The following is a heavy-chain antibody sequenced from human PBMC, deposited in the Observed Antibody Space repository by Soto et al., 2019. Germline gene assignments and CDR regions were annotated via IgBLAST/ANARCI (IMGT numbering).Heavy chain of an antibody. CDR1: GGSVREYY. Sequence: SDTLSLTCAVGGGSVREYYWSWIRQPPGKGLEWIGEINQSGTTHYNPSLKRRLNITIDTSKNQFSLKLTSVTAADTATYYCARDIITVIGGQIYYYFGMDVWVQGTTVTVSS. V-gene: IGHV4-34*01. J-gene: IGHJ6*02. D-gene: IGHD3-10*01. CDR3: ARDIITVIGGQIYYYFGMDV. CDR2: INQSGTT.